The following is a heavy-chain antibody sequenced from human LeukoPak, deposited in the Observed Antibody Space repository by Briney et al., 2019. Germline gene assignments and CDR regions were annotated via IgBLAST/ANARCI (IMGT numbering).Heavy chain of an antibody. CDR1: GFTFSTYW. D-gene: IGHD2-2*01. J-gene: IGHJ4*02. V-gene: IGHV3-7*05. CDR3: GGYCSSTSCYYY. Sequence: GGSLRLSCAASGFTFSTYWMSWVRQAPGKGLEWVANIKQDGSEKYYVDSVKGRFTISRDNAKNSLDLQMNSLRAEDTAVYYCGGYCSSTSCYYYWGQGTLVTVSS. CDR2: IKQDGSEK.